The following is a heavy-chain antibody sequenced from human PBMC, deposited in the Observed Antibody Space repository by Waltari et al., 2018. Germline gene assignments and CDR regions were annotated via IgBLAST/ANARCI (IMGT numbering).Heavy chain of an antibody. D-gene: IGHD6-13*01. CDR1: GGSFSGYY. J-gene: IGHJ6*03. CDR3: ARGQQLALYYYYYYMDV. V-gene: IGHV4-34*01. Sequence: QVQLQQWGAGLLKPSETLSLTCAVYGGSFSGYYWSWIRQHPGKGLEWIGEINHSGSTNYNPSLKSRVTISVDTSKNQFSLKLSSVTAADTAVYYCARGQQLALYYYYYYMDVWGKGTTVTISS. CDR2: INHSGST.